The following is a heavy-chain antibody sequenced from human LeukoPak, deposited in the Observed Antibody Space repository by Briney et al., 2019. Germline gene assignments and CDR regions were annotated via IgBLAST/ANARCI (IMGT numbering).Heavy chain of an antibody. CDR1: GFTFSSYA. D-gene: IGHD6-19*01. CDR3: ARGRSGWSRADY. V-gene: IGHV3-66*01. J-gene: IGHJ4*02. CDR2: IYGGGDI. Sequence: PGGSLRLSCAASGFTFSSYAMSWVRQAPGKGLEWVSVIYGGGDIYYADSVKDRFTISRDNSKNTLYLQMNNLRAEDTAIYYCARGRSGWSRADYWGQGTLVTVSS.